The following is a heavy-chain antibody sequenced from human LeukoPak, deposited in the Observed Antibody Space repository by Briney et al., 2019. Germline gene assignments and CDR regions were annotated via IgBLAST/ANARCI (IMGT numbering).Heavy chain of an antibody. CDR2: IYYSGST. CDR3: ARYVGGYCSSTSCPSVGMDV. J-gene: IGHJ6*02. D-gene: IGHD2-2*01. CDR1: GGSISSYF. Sequence: SETLSLTCTVSGGSISSYFWSLIRQPPGEGLEWIGYIYYSGSTNYNPSLKSRVTISVDTSKNQFSLKLSSVTAADTAVYYCARYVGGYCSSTSCPSVGMDVWGQGTTVTVS. V-gene: IGHV4-59*01.